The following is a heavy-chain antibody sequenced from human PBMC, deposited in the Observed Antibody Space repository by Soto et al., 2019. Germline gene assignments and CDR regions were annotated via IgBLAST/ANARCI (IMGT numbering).Heavy chain of an antibody. CDR2: INAGDGGT. J-gene: IGHJ4*02. CDR3: ARDYCSGTTCYEFDY. CDR1: GYTFANYG. Sequence: AASVKVSCKASGYTFANYGIHWVRQAPGQRLEWMGWINAGDGGTKYSENFQDRVTITRDTSASTVYLGLSSLSSEDTASYYCARDYCSGTTCYEFDYWGQGTQVTVSS. D-gene: IGHD2-2*01. V-gene: IGHV1-3*01.